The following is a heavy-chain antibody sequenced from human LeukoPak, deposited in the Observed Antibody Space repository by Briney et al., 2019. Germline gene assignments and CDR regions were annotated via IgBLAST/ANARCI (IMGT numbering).Heavy chain of an antibody. CDR2: KWYDGSNK. Sequence: GGSLRLSCAASGFTFSSYGMHWVRQAPGKGLEWVAVKWYDGSNKYYADSVKGRFTISRDNSKNTLYLQMNSLRAEDTAVYYCARGGLQWELLSWFDPWGQGTLVTVSS. J-gene: IGHJ5*02. D-gene: IGHD1-26*01. CDR3: ARGGLQWELLSWFDP. V-gene: IGHV3-33*01. CDR1: GFTFSSYG.